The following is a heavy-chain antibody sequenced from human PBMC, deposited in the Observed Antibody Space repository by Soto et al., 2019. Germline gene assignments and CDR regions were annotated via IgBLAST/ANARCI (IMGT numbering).Heavy chain of an antibody. Sequence: QVHLVQSGAEVKKPGASVKVSCKASGYTFTSYGITWVRQAPGQGLEWMGWISAHNGNTDYAQKLQGRVIVTRDTSTSTAYMELRCVGSVDTAVYYCARGRYGDYWGQGALVTVSS. CDR2: ISAHNGNT. J-gene: IGHJ4*02. V-gene: IGHV1-18*01. CDR3: ARGRYGDY. D-gene: IGHD1-1*01. CDR1: GYTFTSYG.